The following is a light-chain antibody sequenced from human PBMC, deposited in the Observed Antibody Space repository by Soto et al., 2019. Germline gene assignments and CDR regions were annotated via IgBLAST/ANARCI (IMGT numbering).Light chain of an antibody. CDR3: QHYNSYSEA. Sequence: DIQMTQSPPTLSASVGDGVTLTCRASQSISGWLAWYQQKPGKAPKLLIYDASTLESGVPQRFSGSGSGTDFTLAISSLQPDDFATYYCQHYNSYSEAFGQGTKVDIK. CDR1: QSISGW. J-gene: IGKJ1*01. CDR2: DAS. V-gene: IGKV1-5*01.